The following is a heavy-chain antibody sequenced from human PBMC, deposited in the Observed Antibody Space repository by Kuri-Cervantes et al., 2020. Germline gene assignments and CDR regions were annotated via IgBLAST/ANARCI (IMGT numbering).Heavy chain of an antibody. CDR1: GYSFTGYY. J-gene: IGHJ4*02. CDR2: ISAYNGDT. CDR3: ARDSEWATICYY. Sequence: ASVKVSCKATGYSFTGYYIHWVRQAPGQGLEWMGWISAYNGDTNYAQKLQGRVTMTTDTSTSTAYMELRSLKSDDTAVYYCARDSEWATICYYWGQGTLVTVSS. V-gene: IGHV1-18*04. D-gene: IGHD2-2*01.